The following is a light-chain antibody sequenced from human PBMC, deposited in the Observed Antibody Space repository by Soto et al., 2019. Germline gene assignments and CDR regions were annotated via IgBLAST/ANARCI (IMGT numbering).Light chain of an antibody. Sequence: DVQMTQSPSSLSAFVGDRVTITCRASHGIAPYLAWFQQKPGKVPKLLIYATSTLQSGVPSRFSGSGSGTDFTLTISSLPPEDVATYYCQKYNTAPLTFGGGTKVEIK. CDR3: QKYNTAPLT. J-gene: IGKJ4*01. CDR1: HGIAPY. V-gene: IGKV1-27*01. CDR2: ATS.